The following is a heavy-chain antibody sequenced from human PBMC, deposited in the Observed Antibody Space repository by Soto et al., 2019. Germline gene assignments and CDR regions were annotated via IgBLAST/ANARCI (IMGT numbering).Heavy chain of an antibody. CDR1: GYTFTSYA. V-gene: IGHV1-3*01. CDR2: INAGNGNT. Sequence: QVQLVQSGAEVKKPGASVKVSCKASGYTFTSYAMHWVRQAPGQRLEWMGWINAGNGNTKYSQKFQGRVTITWDTSASTAYMELSSLRSEDTAVYYCAFSGYDLYAFDYWGQGTLVTVSS. D-gene: IGHD5-12*01. J-gene: IGHJ4*02. CDR3: AFSGYDLYAFDY.